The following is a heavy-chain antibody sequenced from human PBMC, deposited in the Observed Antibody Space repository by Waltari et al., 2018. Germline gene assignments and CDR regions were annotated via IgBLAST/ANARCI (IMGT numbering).Heavy chain of an antibody. D-gene: IGHD3-10*01. V-gene: IGHV4-34*01. CDR3: ARGGRGVIITFNYYGMDV. Sequence: QVQLQQWGAGLLKPSETLSLTCAVYVGSFSGYYWSWIRQPPGKGLEWIGEINHSGSTNYTPSHKSRVTISVDTSKNQFSLKLSSVTAADTAVYYCARGGRGVIITFNYYGMDVWGQGTTVIVSS. CDR2: INHSGST. J-gene: IGHJ6*02. CDR1: VGSFSGYY.